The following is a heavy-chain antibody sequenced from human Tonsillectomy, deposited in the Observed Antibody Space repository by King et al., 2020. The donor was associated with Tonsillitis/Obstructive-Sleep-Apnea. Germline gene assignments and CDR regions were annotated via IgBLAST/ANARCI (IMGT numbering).Heavy chain of an antibody. CDR2: IYYSGST. V-gene: IGHV4-39*01. CDR3: ARSSGSYYTYWFDP. D-gene: IGHD1-26*01. CDR1: GGSISSSSYY. Sequence: LQLQESGPGLVKPSETLSLTCTVSGGSISSSSYYWGWIRQPPGKGLEWIGSIYYSGSTYYNPSLKSRVTISVDTSKNQFSLKLGSVTAADTAVYYCARSSGSYYTYWFDPWGQGTLVTVSS. J-gene: IGHJ5*02.